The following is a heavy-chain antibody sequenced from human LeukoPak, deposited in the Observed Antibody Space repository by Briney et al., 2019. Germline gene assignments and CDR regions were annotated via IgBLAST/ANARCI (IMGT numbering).Heavy chain of an antibody. CDR3: AKGSGSYHDY. D-gene: IGHD3-10*01. J-gene: IGHJ4*02. Sequence: PGGSLRLSCAASGFTFSSYGMHWVRQAPGKGLEWVAVISYDGSNKYYADSVKGRFTISRDNSKNTLYLQMNSLRAEDTAVYYCAKGSGSYHDYWGQGTLVTVSS. CDR1: GFTFSSYG. V-gene: IGHV3-30*18. CDR2: ISYDGSNK.